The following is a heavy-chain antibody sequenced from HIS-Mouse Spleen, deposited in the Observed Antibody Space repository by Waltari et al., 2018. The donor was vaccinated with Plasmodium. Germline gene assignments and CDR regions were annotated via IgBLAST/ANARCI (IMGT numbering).Heavy chain of an antibody. V-gene: IGHV4-34*01. Sequence: QVQLQQWGAGLLKPSETLSLTCAVYGGSFSGYYWSWIRQTPGKGLEWIGEINHSGSTNYNPSRKSRVTISVDTSKNQFSLKLSSVTAADTAVYYCARGPGYSSGWYYFDYWGQGTLVTVSS. CDR3: ARGPGYSSGWYYFDY. J-gene: IGHJ4*02. CDR1: GGSFSGYY. D-gene: IGHD6-19*01. CDR2: INHSGST.